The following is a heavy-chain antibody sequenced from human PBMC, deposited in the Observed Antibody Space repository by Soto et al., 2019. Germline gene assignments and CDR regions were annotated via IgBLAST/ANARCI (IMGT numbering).Heavy chain of an antibody. J-gene: IGHJ3*02. CDR2: IYYSGST. CDR1: GGSISSYN. CDR3: ARGGKGYDFWTYPYYDFDI. Sequence: SETLSLTCTASGGSISSYNWSWIRQPPGKGLEWIGNIYYSGSTNYNPSLKSRVTISVDTSKNQFSLKLSSVPAADTDVYSCARGGKGYDFWTYPYYDFDIWCQETMLTVSS. D-gene: IGHD3-3*01. V-gene: IGHV4-59*01.